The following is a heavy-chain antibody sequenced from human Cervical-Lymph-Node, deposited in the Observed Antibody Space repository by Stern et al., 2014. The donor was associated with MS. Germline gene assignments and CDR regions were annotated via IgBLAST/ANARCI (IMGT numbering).Heavy chain of an antibody. CDR2: IYWDYDT. CDR1: GFSLSSSPVA. V-gene: IGHV2-5*02. D-gene: IGHD3-22*01. J-gene: IGHJ4*02. Sequence: QVTLKESGPTLVKPTQTLTLTCTFSGFSLSSSPVAVGWLRQPPGEALEWLALIYWDYDTRYSPSLKNRLTVTKDSSKNQVVLTMTNMDPVDTATYYCAHRRDGYSYFDYWGQGILVTVSP. CDR3: AHRRDGYSYFDY.